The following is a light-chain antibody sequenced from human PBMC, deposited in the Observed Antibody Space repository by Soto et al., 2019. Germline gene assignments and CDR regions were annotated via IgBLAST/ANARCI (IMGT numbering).Light chain of an antibody. CDR3: QQYGSSPWT. CDR2: AAS. Sequence: EIVLTQSPGTMSLSPGERVTLSCRASQSVSHSYLAWYQQRPGQAPRLLIYAASSRATGIPDRFSGRGSGTDFTLTISRLEPEDFAVYYCQQYGSSPWTFGQGSKVEFK. CDR1: QSVSHSY. V-gene: IGKV3-20*01. J-gene: IGKJ1*01.